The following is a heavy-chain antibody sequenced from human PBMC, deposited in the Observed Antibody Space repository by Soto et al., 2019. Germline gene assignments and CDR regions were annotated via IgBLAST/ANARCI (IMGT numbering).Heavy chain of an antibody. Sequence: QLQLQESGPGLVKPSETLSLTCTVSGGSISSSSYYWGWIRQPPGKGLEWIGSMDYSGSTYYNPSIKSRVTISEDTSNNQFSLKLSSVTATDTAVYYCARHSSSWYVGWYFDLWGRGTLVTVSS. CDR2: MDYSGST. D-gene: IGHD6-13*01. CDR1: GGSISSSSYY. V-gene: IGHV4-39*01. J-gene: IGHJ2*01. CDR3: ARHSSSWYVGWYFDL.